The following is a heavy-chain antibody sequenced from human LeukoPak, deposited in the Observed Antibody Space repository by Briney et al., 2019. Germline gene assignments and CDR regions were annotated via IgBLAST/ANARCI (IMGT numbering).Heavy chain of an antibody. J-gene: IGHJ3*01. CDR1: GYTFTSYP. CDR2: INTDTGNP. V-gene: IGHV7-4-1*02. Sequence: ASVKVSCKSSGYTFTSYPMNWVRQAPGQGLEWMGWINTDTGNPTYAQGFTGRFVFSLDTSVSTAYLQITSLKAEDTAVYYCARAGLTGSKVAFDVWGQGTTVTVSS. CDR3: ARAGLTGSKVAFDV. D-gene: IGHD1-20*01.